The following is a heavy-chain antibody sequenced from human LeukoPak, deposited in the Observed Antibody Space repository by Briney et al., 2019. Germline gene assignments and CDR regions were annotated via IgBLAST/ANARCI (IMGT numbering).Heavy chain of an antibody. CDR3: ARFDILTGYNDAFDI. Sequence: LGASVKVSCKASGYTFTDHYMHWVRQAPGQGLEWMGWIKPNSGGRNYAQKLQGRVTMTTDTSTSTAYMELRSLRSDDTAVYYCARFDILTGYNDAFDIWGQGTMVTVSS. J-gene: IGHJ3*02. CDR2: IKPNSGGR. V-gene: IGHV1-2*03. D-gene: IGHD3-9*01. CDR1: GYTFTDHY.